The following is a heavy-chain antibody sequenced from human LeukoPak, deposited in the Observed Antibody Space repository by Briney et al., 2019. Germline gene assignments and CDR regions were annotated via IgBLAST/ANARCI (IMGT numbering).Heavy chain of an antibody. V-gene: IGHV3-30*18. J-gene: IGHJ4*02. CDR3: AKDGRDYYDSSGYYDY. Sequence: PGGSLRLSCAASGFTFSTYGMHWVRQAPGKGLEWVAVISYDGSNEFYADSLKGLFTISRDNSKNTPYLQMNSLRAEDTAVYCCAKDGRDYYDSSGYYDYWGQGTLVTVSS. CDR2: ISYDGSNE. D-gene: IGHD3-22*01. CDR1: GFTFSTYG.